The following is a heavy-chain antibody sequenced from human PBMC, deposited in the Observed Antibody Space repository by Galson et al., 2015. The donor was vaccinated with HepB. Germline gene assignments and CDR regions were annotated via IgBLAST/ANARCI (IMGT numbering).Heavy chain of an antibody. D-gene: IGHD1-26*01. CDR2: ISSSSSYI. CDR3: ARGWVLLLVDY. CDR1: GFTFSSYS. Sequence: SLRLSCAASGFTFSSYSMNWVRQAPGKGLEWVSSISSSSSYIYYADSVKGRFTISRDNAKNSLYLQMNSLRAEDTAVYYCARGWVLLLVDYWGQGTLVTVSS. J-gene: IGHJ4*02. V-gene: IGHV3-21*01.